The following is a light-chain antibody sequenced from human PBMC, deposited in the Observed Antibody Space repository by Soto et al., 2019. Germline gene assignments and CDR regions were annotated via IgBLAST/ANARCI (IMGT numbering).Light chain of an antibody. CDR1: QSVTSRY. Sequence: EIVLTRCPGTLSLSPGDRATLSCRASQSVTSRYLAWYQQKPGQAPRLLIYGASSRATGIPDRFSGSGSGTDFTLTISRLEPEDFAVDDCQQYGSSGTVGQGTKVDIK. J-gene: IGKJ1*01. CDR3: QQYGSSGT. V-gene: IGKV3-20*01. CDR2: GAS.